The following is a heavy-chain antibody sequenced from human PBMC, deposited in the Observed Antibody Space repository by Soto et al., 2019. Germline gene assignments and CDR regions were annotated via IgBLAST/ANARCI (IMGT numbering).Heavy chain of an antibody. CDR2: ISGSGGST. V-gene: IGHV3-23*01. D-gene: IGHD3-22*01. Sequence: PGGSLRLSCAASGFTFSSYAMSWVRQAPGKGLEWVSAISGSGGSTYYADSVKGRFTISRDNSKNTLYLQMNSLRAEDTAVYYCAKDHTTMIVATDGMDVWGQGTTVTVSS. CDR3: AKDHTTMIVATDGMDV. CDR1: GFTFSSYA. J-gene: IGHJ6*02.